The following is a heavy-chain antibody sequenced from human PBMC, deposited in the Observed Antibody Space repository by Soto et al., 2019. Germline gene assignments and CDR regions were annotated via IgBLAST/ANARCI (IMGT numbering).Heavy chain of an antibody. J-gene: IGHJ6*02. V-gene: IGHV4-34*01. CDR1: GGSFSDYY. CDR2: INHTGST. Sequence: SETLSLTCTVYGGSFSDYYWSWIRQPPGKGLEWIGEINHTGSTNFNPSLESRVTISRDNAKNSVSLQMDSLRAEDAAVYYCAREETAWPLAYGLDVWGQGTTVTVSS. D-gene: IGHD2-21*02. CDR3: AREETAWPLAYGLDV.